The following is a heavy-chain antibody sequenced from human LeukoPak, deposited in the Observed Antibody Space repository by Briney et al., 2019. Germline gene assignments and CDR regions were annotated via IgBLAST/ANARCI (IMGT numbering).Heavy chain of an antibody. CDR2: ISYDGSNK. CDR1: GFTFSSYG. CDR3: ASLPIHPYYYYGMDV. J-gene: IGHJ6*04. Sequence: GGSLRLSCAASGFTFSSYGMHWVRQAPGKGLEWVAVISYDGSNKYYADSVKGRFTISRDNSKNTLYLQMNSLRAEDTAVYYCASLPIHPYYYYGMDVWGKGTTVTVSS. V-gene: IGHV3-30*03.